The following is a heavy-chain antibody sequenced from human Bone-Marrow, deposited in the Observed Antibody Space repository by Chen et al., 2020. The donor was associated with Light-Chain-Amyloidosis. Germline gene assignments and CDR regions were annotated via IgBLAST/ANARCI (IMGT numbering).Heavy chain of an antibody. CDR3: TRPRGVLTAATLQYFQH. CDR2: ISSFSSAI. V-gene: IGHV3-48*01. Sequence: EVQLVESGGGLVQPGGSLRLSCEASGFTFSSYSMNWVRQAPGKGLEWVSYISSFSSAIFYADSVQGRFTTSRDNATTSLSLQMNSRRAEYTAVYYCTRPRGVLTAATLQYFQHWGQGTLVTVSS. CDR1: GFTFSSYS. J-gene: IGHJ1*01. D-gene: IGHD2-15*01.